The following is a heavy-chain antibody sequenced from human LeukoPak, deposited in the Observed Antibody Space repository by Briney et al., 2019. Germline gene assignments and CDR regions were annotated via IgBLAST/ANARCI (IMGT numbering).Heavy chain of an antibody. Sequence: TGGSLRLSCAASGFTFSSYAMSWARQAPGKGLEWVSALYGSGETTYYADSVKGRFTFSRENSKNTLYLQMDGLRAEDTAVYYCAKMAGMTRQVYYMDVWGKGATVTVSS. V-gene: IGHV3-23*01. D-gene: IGHD1-1*01. CDR1: GFTFSSYA. CDR3: AKMAGMTRQVYYMDV. J-gene: IGHJ6*03. CDR2: LYGSGETT.